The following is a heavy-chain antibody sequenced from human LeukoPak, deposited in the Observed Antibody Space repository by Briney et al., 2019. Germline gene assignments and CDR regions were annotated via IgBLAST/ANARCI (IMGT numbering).Heavy chain of an antibody. CDR3: ARDRAFGGVIAPYFDY. Sequence: LAGGSLRLSCAASGFTFSSYSMNWVRQAPGKGLEWVSYISSSGSTIYYADSVKGRFTISRDNAKNSLYLQMNSLRAEDTAVYYCARDRAFGGVIAPYFDYWGQGTLVTVSS. V-gene: IGHV3-48*04. CDR2: ISSSGSTI. CDR1: GFTFSSYS. J-gene: IGHJ4*02. D-gene: IGHD3-16*02.